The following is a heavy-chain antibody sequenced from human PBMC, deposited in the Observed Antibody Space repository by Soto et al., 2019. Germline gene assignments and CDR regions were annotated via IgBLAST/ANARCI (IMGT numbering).Heavy chain of an antibody. CDR2: ISAYNGNT. Sequence: ASVKVSCKASGYTFTSYGISWVRQAPGQGLEWMGWISAYNGNTNYAQKLQGRVTMTTDTSTSTAYMELRSLRSDDTAVYYCLLTGYYGSYYYYGMDVWGRGTTVTVSS. CDR3: LLTGYYGSYYYYGMDV. D-gene: IGHD3-9*01. V-gene: IGHV1-18*01. CDR1: GYTFTSYG. J-gene: IGHJ6*02.